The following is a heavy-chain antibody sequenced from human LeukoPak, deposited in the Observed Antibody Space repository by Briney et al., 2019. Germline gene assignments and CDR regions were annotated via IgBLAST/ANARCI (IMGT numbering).Heavy chain of an antibody. Sequence: SETLSLTCTVSGYSLSSGYYWGWIRQPPGKGLEWIGSISHSGTTYYNPSLKSRVTISVDTSKNQLSLNLKSVTAADTAVYYCARGDIAVAPSGAFEIWGQGTMVTVSS. V-gene: IGHV4-38-2*02. CDR2: ISHSGTT. CDR1: GYSLSSGYY. J-gene: IGHJ3*02. D-gene: IGHD6-19*01. CDR3: ARGDIAVAPSGAFEI.